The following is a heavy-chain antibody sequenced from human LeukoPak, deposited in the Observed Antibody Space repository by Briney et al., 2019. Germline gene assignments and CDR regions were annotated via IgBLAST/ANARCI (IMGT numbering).Heavy chain of an antibody. J-gene: IGHJ4*02. Sequence: SETLSLTCTVSGGSISSYYWSWIRQPAGKGLEWIGRIYNSGSTNYNPSLKSRATMSVDTSKNQFSLKLSSVTAADTAVYYCARDRARYCSGGSCYMLDYWGQGTLVTVSS. CDR3: ARDRARYCSGGSCYMLDY. CDR1: GGSISSYY. CDR2: IYNSGST. D-gene: IGHD2-15*01. V-gene: IGHV4-4*07.